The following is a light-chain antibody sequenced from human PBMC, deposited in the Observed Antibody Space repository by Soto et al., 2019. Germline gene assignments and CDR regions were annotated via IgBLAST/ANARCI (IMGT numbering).Light chain of an antibody. CDR2: GAS. V-gene: IGKV3-20*01. CDR1: QSVSSSY. Sequence: EIVLTQSPGTLSLSPGERATLSCRASQSVSSSYLAWYQQKPGQAPRLLIYGASSRATGIPDRFSGSGSGTEFTLTIGSLQPDDFVNYYCQQYDTYFRYTFGQGTKLDIK. CDR3: QQYDTYFRYT. J-gene: IGKJ2*01.